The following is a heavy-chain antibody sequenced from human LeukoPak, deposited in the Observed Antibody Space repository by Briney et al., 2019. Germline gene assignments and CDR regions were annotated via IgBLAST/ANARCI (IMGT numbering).Heavy chain of an antibody. D-gene: IGHD5-24*01. CDR3: ARGARAGYNLEPFDY. Sequence: SETLSLTCTVSGGSISSYYWSWIRQPPGKGLEWIGYIYYSGSTNYNPSLKSRVTMSVDTSKNQFSLKLSSVTAADAAVYYCARGARAGYNLEPFDYWGQGTLVTVSS. V-gene: IGHV4-59*12. J-gene: IGHJ4*02. CDR1: GGSISSYY. CDR2: IYYSGST.